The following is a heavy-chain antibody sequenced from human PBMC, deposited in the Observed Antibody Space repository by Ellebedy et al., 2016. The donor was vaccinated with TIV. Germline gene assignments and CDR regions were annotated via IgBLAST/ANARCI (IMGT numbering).Heavy chain of an antibody. D-gene: IGHD3-22*01. CDR3: ARERYYYDSSGYSQRYFDL. Sequence: GESLKISCAASGFTFSSYSMNWVRQAPGKGLEWVSSISSSSSYIYYADSVKGRFTISRENAKNSLYLQMNSLRAGDTAVYYCARERYYYDSSGYSQRYFDLWGRGTLVTVSS. CDR2: ISSSSSYI. V-gene: IGHV3-21*01. CDR1: GFTFSSYS. J-gene: IGHJ2*01.